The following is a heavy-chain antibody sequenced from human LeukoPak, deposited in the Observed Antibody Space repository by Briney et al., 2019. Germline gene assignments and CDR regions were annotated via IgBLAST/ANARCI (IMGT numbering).Heavy chain of an antibody. D-gene: IGHD4-23*01. J-gene: IGHJ4*02. CDR1: GYTFTSYG. CDR2: ISGYNGDT. CDR3: ARDPNGNLDFDY. V-gene: IGHV1-18*01. Sequence: GASVKVSCKASGYTFTSYGISWVRQAPGQGLEWMGWISGYNGDTNYAQMLQGRVTMTTDTSTNTAYMELRSLRSDDTAVYFCARDPNGNLDFDYWGQGTLVTVSS.